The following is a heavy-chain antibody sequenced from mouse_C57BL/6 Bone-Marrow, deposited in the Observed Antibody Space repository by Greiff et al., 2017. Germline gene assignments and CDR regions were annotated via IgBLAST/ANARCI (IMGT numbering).Heavy chain of an antibody. CDR3: TTDYGSSSWFAY. Sequence: EVQLQQSGAELVRPGASVKLSCTASGFNIKDDYMHWVKQRPEQGLEGIGWIDPENGDTEYASKFQGKATITADTSSNTAYLQLSSLTSEDTAVYYCTTDYGSSSWFAYWGQGTLVTVSA. D-gene: IGHD1-1*01. V-gene: IGHV14-4*01. J-gene: IGHJ3*01. CDR2: IDPENGDT. CDR1: GFNIKDDY.